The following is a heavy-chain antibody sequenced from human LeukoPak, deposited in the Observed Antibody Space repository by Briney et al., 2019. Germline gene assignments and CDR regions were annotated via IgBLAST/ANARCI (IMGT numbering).Heavy chain of an antibody. V-gene: IGHV1-2*02. CDR3: ARDERYSDADHHYPDWGY. D-gene: IGHD3/OR15-3a*01. Sequence: GASVKVSCKASGYIFTGYYLFWVRQAPGQGLEWMGWINPNGGATRYAQKFQGRVTLTSDTSIRTTYMEMSSLTPDDTAVYYCARDERYSDADHHYPDWGYWGQGTLVTVSS. J-gene: IGHJ4*02. CDR1: GYIFTGYY. CDR2: INPNGGAT.